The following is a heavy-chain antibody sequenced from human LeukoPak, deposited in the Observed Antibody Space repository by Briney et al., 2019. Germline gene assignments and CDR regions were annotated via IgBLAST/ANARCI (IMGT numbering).Heavy chain of an antibody. CDR3: ARQSCNGDFDY. D-gene: IGHD2/OR15-2a*01. V-gene: IGHV5-51*01. CDR2: IYPGDSHT. J-gene: IGHJ4*02. Sequence: GASLQISCKGSGSPFSTYWIGWVRQMPGKGLEWMGIIYPGDSHTRNSPSFQGQVTISADKSMSTAYLQWSSLKASDTAMYYCARQSCNGDFDYWGQGTLVTVSS. CDR1: GSPFSTYW.